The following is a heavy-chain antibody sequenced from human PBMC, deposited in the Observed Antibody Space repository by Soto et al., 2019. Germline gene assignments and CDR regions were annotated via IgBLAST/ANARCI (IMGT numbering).Heavy chain of an antibody. CDR1: EYSFAGYW. CDR2: IDPSDSQT. CDR3: ARQIYDSDTGPNFQYYFDS. V-gene: IGHV5-10-1*01. D-gene: IGHD3-16*01. Sequence: LTISCKGSEYSFAGYWITWVRQKPGKGLEWMGRIDPSDSQTYYSPSFRGHVTISVTKSITTVFLQWSSLRASDTAMYYCARQIYDSDTGPNFQYYFDSWGQGTPVTVSS. J-gene: IGHJ4*02.